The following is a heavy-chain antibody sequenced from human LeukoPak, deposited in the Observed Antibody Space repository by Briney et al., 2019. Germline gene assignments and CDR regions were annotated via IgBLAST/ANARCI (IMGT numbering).Heavy chain of an antibody. V-gene: IGHV3-7*04. CDR3: ARDMIILQS. CDR2: IKQDGSEK. J-gene: IGHJ5*02. Sequence: GGSLRLSCSASGSIFSNYWMTWVRQAPGKGLEWVANIKQDGSEKYYVDSVRGRFTISRDNAKKSLYLQMNSLRAEDTAVYFCARDMIILQSWGQGTLVTVSS. CDR1: GSIFSNYW. D-gene: IGHD3-16*01.